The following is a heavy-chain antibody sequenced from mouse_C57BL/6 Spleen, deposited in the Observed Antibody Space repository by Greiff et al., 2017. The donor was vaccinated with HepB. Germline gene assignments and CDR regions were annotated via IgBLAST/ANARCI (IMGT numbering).Heavy chain of an antibody. CDR3: ARLDDYGYFDY. Sequence: VQLQQSGPELVKPGASVKISCKASGYAFSSSWMNWVKQRPGKGLEWIGRIYPGDGDTNYNGKFKGKATLTADKSSSTAYMQLSSLTSADSAVYFCARLDDYGYFDYWGQGTTLTVSS. CDR2: IYPGDGDT. D-gene: IGHD2-4*01. J-gene: IGHJ2*01. CDR1: GYAFSSSW. V-gene: IGHV1-82*01.